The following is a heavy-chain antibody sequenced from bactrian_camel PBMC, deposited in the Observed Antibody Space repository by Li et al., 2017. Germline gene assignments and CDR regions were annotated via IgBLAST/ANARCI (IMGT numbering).Heavy chain of an antibody. J-gene: IGHJ4*01. CDR3: AARDGRCGSSWSTYEYNW. CDR1: ESTYDRGYC. CDR2: IRTDLVST. Sequence: HVQLVESGGGSVQDGGSLQLSCAASESTYDRGYCMAWFRQAPGKEREGVAAIRTDLVSTYYADSVKGRFTISRDNDKTIVYLQMNDLRPEDTAMYSCAARDGRCGSSWSTYEYNWWGQGTQVTVS. V-gene: IGHV3S63*01. D-gene: IGHD1*01.